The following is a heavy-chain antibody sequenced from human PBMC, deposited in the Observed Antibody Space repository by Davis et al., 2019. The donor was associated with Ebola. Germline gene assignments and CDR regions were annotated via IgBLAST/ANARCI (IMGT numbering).Heavy chain of an antibody. CDR3: ARAISTRLYYYYYYMDV. CDR2: ISGSGGST. D-gene: IGHD3-9*01. CDR1: GFTFSSYG. J-gene: IGHJ6*03. Sequence: PGGSLRLSCAASGFTFSSYGMHWVRQAPGKGLEWVSAISGSGGSTYYADSVKGRFTISRDNSKNTLYLQMNSLRAEDTAVYYCARAISTRLYYYYYYMDVWGKGTTVTVSS. V-gene: IGHV3-23*01.